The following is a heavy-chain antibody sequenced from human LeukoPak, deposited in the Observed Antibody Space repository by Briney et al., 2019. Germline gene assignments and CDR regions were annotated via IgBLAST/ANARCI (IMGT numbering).Heavy chain of an antibody. D-gene: IGHD3/OR15-3a*01. J-gene: IGHJ4*02. CDR2: IIGHGGNT. CDR3: AKNGLATNMFCDS. CDR1: EFAFSNYA. V-gene: IGHV3-23*01. Sequence: GGSLRLSCAASEFAFSNYAMSWVRQAPGKGLEWVSGIIGHGGNTYYADSVKGRFTISRDNSNNILYLQMNSLRAEDTAVYYCAKNGLATNMFCDSWGQGTLVTVSS.